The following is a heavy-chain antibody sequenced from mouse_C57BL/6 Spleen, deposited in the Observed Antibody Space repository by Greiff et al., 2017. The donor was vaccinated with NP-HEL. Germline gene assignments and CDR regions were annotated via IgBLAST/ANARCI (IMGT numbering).Heavy chain of an antibody. J-gene: IGHJ1*03. Sequence: EVQLQQSGPELVKPGASVKIPCKASGYTFTDYNMDWVKQSHGKSLEWIGDINPNNGGTIYNQKFKGKATLTVDKSSSTAYMELRSLTSEDTAVYYCARRWALTWGYFDVWGTGTTVTVSS. CDR1: GYTFTDYN. D-gene: IGHD1-1*02. V-gene: IGHV1-18*01. CDR2: INPNNGGT. CDR3: ARRWALTWGYFDV.